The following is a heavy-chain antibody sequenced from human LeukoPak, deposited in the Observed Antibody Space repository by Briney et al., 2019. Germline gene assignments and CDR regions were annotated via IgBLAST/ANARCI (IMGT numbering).Heavy chain of an antibody. J-gene: IGHJ3*01. CDR1: GFTFRTHR. CDR2: ISPSGDIT. CDR3: VRDRDWGAFDV. D-gene: IGHD3/OR15-3a*01. Sequence: GGSLRLSCAASGFTFRTHRMVWVRQAPGKGLEWFSGISPSGDITYYADSVMGRFTISRDNSKSTVYLQMNSLRVEDTAEYYCVRDRDWGAFDVWGQVTMVTVSS. V-gene: IGHV3-23*01.